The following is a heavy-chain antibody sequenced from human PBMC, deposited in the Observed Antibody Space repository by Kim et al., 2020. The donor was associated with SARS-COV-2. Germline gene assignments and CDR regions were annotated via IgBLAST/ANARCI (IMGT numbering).Heavy chain of an antibody. D-gene: IGHD3-9*01. V-gene: IGHV1-46*01. J-gene: IGHJ3*02. CDR2: INPSGGST. Sequence: ASMKVSCKASGYTFTSYYMHWVRQAPGQGLEWMGIINPSGGSTSYAQKFQGRVTMTRDTSTSTVYMELSSLRSEDTAVYYCAGAIWGTGSPLWAFDIWGQGTMVTVSS. CDR3: AGAIWGTGSPLWAFDI. CDR1: GYTFTSYY.